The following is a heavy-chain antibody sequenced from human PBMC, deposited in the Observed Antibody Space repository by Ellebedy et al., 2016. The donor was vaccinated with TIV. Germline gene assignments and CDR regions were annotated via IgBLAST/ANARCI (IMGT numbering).Heavy chain of an antibody. CDR1: GYSFTSYW. D-gene: IGHD3-9*01. Sequence: KVSCXGSGYSFTSYWIGWVRQMPGKGLEWMGIIYPGDSDTRYSPSFQGQVTISADKSISTAYLQWSSLKASDTAMYYCARHLADITIAAGAFDIWGQGTMVTVSS. CDR2: IYPGDSDT. V-gene: IGHV5-51*01. CDR3: ARHLADITIAAGAFDI. J-gene: IGHJ3*02.